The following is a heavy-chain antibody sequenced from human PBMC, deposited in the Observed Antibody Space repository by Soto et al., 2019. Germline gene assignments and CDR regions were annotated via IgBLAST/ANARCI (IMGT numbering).Heavy chain of an antibody. CDR3: ATPYYFNH. Sequence: GGSLRLSCAASGFMFSAYTMNWVRQAPGKGLEWLSSISDDSSYIDYADSLRGRFTVSRDNARNSLYLQIDSLGVEDTAVYYCATPYYFNHWGPGTLVTSPQ. CDR2: ISDDSSYI. J-gene: IGHJ1*01. D-gene: IGHD3-16*01. V-gene: IGHV3-21*06. CDR1: GFMFSAYT.